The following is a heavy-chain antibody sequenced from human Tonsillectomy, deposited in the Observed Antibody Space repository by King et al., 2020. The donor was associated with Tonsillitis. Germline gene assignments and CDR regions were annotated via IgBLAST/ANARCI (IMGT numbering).Heavy chain of an antibody. CDR1: GFTFSSYS. D-gene: IGHD3-22*01. V-gene: IGHV3-48*01. J-gene: IGHJ3*02. Sequence: VQLVESGGGLVQPGGSLRLSCAASGFTFSSYSMNWVRQAPGKGLEWVSYISSRSSTIYYADSVKGRFTISRDNAKNSLYLQMNSLRAEDTAVYYCARDPHLYYYDSREDAFDIWGQGTMVIVSS. CDR3: ARDPHLYYYDSREDAFDI. CDR2: ISSRSSTI.